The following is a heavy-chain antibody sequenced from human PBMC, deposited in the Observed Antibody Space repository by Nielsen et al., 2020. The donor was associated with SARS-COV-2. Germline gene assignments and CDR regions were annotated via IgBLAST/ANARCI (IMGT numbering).Heavy chain of an antibody. Sequence: GESLKISCAASGFTFSSYWMSWVRQAPGKGLEWVANIKGDGSEKYYVDSVKGRFIISRDNAKNSLYLQMSSLRVEDTAVYYCAREPYCSSSTCYPFDYWGQGALVTVSS. CDR2: IKGDGSEK. CDR1: GFTFSSYW. J-gene: IGHJ4*02. D-gene: IGHD2-2*01. V-gene: IGHV3-7*01. CDR3: AREPYCSSSTCYPFDY.